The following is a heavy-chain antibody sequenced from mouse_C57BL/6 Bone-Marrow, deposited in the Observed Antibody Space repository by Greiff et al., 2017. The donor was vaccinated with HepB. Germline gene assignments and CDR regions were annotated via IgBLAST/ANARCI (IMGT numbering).Heavy chain of an antibody. V-gene: IGHV5-4*01. CDR3: ARVVSNYPWFAY. J-gene: IGHJ3*01. CDR1: GFTFSSYA. D-gene: IGHD2-5*01. CDR2: ISDGGSYT. Sequence: EVQLVESGGGLVKPGGSLKLSCAASGFTFSSYAMSWVRQSPEKRLEWVATISDGGSYTYYPDNVKGRFTIDRDNAKNNLYLQMSHLKSEDTAMYDCARVVSNYPWFAYWGQGTLVTVSA.